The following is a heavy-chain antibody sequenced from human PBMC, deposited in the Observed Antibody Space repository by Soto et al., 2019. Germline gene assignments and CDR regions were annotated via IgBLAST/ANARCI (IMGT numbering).Heavy chain of an antibody. J-gene: IGHJ4*02. V-gene: IGHV2-5*02. D-gene: IGHD3-3*01. Sequence: QITLNESGPTQVKPRQTLTLTCTFSGFSLTTSGVGVGWIRQSPGKAPEWLALIYWDDDKRYSPSLKSRLTIPKDTSKNPVVLTMADLDPADTATYYCAHRVRRTVFGVLTTTAIYFDFWGQGTPVAVSS. CDR3: AHRVRRTVFGVLTTTAIYFDF. CDR1: GFSLTTSGVG. CDR2: IYWDDDK.